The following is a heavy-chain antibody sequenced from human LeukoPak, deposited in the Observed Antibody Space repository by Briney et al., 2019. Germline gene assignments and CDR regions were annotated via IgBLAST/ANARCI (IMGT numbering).Heavy chain of an antibody. Sequence: GGSLRLSCAASAFTFSSYTMNWVRQAPGKGLEWVSSISSSGSYIYYADSVKGRFTISRDNAKNSLYLQMNSLRAEDTAVYYCAREESSSSGYYFDYWGQGTLVTVSS. V-gene: IGHV3-21*01. CDR3: AREESSSSGYYFDY. D-gene: IGHD6-6*01. CDR1: AFTFSSYT. J-gene: IGHJ4*02. CDR2: ISSSGSYI.